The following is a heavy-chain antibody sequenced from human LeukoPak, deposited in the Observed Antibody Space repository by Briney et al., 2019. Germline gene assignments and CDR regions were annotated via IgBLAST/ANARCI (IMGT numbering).Heavy chain of an antibody. CDR2: IYYSGST. CDR3: ARAGMVRGVIWGPFGY. V-gene: IGHV4-59*01. J-gene: IGHJ4*02. D-gene: IGHD3-10*01. CDR1: GGSISSYY. Sequence: SETLSLTCTVSGGSISSYYWSWIRQPPGKGLEWIGYIYYSGSTNYNPSLKSRVTISVDTSKNQFSLKLSSVTAADTAVYYCARAGMVRGVIWGPFGYWGQGTLVTVSS.